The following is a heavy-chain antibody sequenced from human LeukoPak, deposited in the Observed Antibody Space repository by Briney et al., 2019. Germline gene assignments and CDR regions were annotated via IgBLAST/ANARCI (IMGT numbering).Heavy chain of an antibody. CDR1: GFTFSSYS. D-gene: IGHD3-10*02. Sequence: GGSLRLSCAVSGFTFSSYSMNWVRQAPGKGLEWVSYISSSSSTIYYADSVKGRFTISRDNAKNSLYLQMNSLRAEDTAVYYCAELGITMIGGVWGKGTTVTISS. J-gene: IGHJ6*04. V-gene: IGHV3-48*01. CDR3: AELGITMIGGV. CDR2: ISSSSSTI.